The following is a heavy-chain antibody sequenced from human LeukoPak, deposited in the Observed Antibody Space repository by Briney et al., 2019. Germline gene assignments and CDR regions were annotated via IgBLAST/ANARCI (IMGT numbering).Heavy chain of an antibody. Sequence: SETLSLTCAVYGGSFSGYYWSWIRQPPGKGLEWIGEIYHSGSTNYNPSLKSRVTISVDKSKNQFSLKLSSVTAADTAVYYCARAPRELRYFDWGQGTMVTVSS. V-gene: IGHV4-34*01. CDR1: GGSFSGYY. CDR3: ARAPRELRYFD. CDR2: IYHSGST. D-gene: IGHD3-9*01. J-gene: IGHJ3*01.